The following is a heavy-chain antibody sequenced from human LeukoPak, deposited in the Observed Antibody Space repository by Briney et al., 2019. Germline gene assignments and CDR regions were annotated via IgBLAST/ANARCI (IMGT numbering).Heavy chain of an antibody. CDR3: AKDFWSGYYSGYFDY. Sequence: GGSLRLSCAASGFTFSSYAMSWVRQAPGKGLEWVSAISGDGGSIYYADSVKGRFTISRDKSKNTLYLQMNGLRAEDTALYYCAKDFWSGYYSGYFDYWGQGTLVTVSS. D-gene: IGHD3-3*01. J-gene: IGHJ4*02. CDR1: GFTFSSYA. V-gene: IGHV3-23*01. CDR2: ISGDGGSI.